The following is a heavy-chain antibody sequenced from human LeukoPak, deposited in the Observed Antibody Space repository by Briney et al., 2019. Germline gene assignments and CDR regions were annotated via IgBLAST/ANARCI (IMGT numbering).Heavy chain of an antibody. CDR2: IYYSGST. V-gene: IGHV4-59*01. Sequence: SETLSLTCAVYGGSISSYYWSWIRQPPGKGLEWIGYIYYSGSTNYNPSLKSRVTISVDTSKNQFSLKLGSVTAADTAVYYCARGGDSSGYYYPVFDYWGQGTLVTVSS. CDR3: ARGGDSSGYYYPVFDY. CDR1: GGSISSYY. J-gene: IGHJ4*02. D-gene: IGHD3-22*01.